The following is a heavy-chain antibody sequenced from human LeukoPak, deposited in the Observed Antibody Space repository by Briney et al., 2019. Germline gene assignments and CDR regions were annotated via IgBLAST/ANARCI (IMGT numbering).Heavy chain of an antibody. Sequence: PGGSLRLSCAASGFTFSSYGMSWVRQAPGNGLEWVSAISGSGGSTYYADSVKGRFTISRDNSKNTLYLQMNSLRAEDTAVYYCAKVRSRYYGSGSEFDYWGQGTLVTVSS. D-gene: IGHD3-10*01. CDR3: AKVRSRYYGSGSEFDY. CDR1: GFTFSSYG. V-gene: IGHV3-23*01. J-gene: IGHJ4*02. CDR2: ISGSGGST.